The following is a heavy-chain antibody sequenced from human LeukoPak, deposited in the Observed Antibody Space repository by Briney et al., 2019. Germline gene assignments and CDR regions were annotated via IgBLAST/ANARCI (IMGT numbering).Heavy chain of an antibody. D-gene: IGHD1-26*01. CDR3: ARDLLGWELHYFDY. CDR2: ISGSSSYI. V-gene: IGHV3-21*01. CDR1: TFTFSSYA. Sequence: KSGGSLRLSCAASTFTFSSYAMHWVRQAPGKGLEWVSSISGSSSYIYYADSVKGRFSISRDNAKNSLYLQMNSLRAEDTAVYYCARDLLGWELHYFDYWGQGTLVTVSS. J-gene: IGHJ4*02.